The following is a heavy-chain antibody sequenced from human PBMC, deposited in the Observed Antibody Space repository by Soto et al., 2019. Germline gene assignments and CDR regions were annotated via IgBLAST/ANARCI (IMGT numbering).Heavy chain of an antibody. CDR2: ISAYNGNT. J-gene: IGHJ4*02. CDR3: AREYYDSSGYYGDYFDY. D-gene: IGHD3-22*01. Sequence: ASVKVSCKASGYTFTSYGISWVRQAPGQGLEWMGWISAYNGNTNYAQKLQGRVTMTTDTSTSTAYMELRSLRSDDTAVYYCAREYYDSSGYYGDYFDYWGRGTLVTVSS. CDR1: GYTFTSYG. V-gene: IGHV1-18*01.